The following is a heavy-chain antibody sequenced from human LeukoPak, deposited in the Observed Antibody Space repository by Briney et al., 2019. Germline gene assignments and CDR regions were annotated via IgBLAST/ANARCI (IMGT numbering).Heavy chain of an antibody. CDR2: ISGSGGST. D-gene: IGHD5-24*01. V-gene: IGHV3-23*01. Sequence: GGSLRLSCAASGFTFSSYAMSWVRQAPGKGLEWVSAISGSGGSTYYADSVKGRFTISRDNSKNTLYLQMNSLRAVDTAVYYCAKGRWLQMMGAAFDIWGQGTMVTVSS. CDR1: GFTFSSYA. J-gene: IGHJ3*02. CDR3: AKGRWLQMMGAAFDI.